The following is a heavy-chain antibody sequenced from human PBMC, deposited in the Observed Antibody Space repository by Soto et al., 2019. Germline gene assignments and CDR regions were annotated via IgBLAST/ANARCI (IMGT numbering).Heavy chain of an antibody. J-gene: IGHJ4*02. D-gene: IGHD2-8*01. CDR3: ARDRCTNGVCYAPSDY. V-gene: IGHV3-64*01. Sequence: EVQLVESGGGLVQPGGSLRLSCAASGFTFSTYAMHWVRQAPGQGLEYVSAISSNGRSTYYVKYVKGRLTISRDNSKNTLYLQMDSLRAEDMAVYYCARDRCTNGVCYAPSDYWGQGTLVTVSS. CDR1: GFTFSTYA. CDR2: ISSNGRST.